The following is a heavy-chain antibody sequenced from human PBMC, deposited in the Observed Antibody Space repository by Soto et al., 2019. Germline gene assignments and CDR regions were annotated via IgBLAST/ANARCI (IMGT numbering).Heavy chain of an antibody. Sequence: SVRVSCKASGYTFTYRYLHWVRQAPGQALEWMGWITPFNGNTNYAQKFQDRVTITRDRSMSTAYMELSSLRSEDTAIYYCARSRDVGSWWAFDIWGQGTMVTVSS. V-gene: IGHV1-45*02. J-gene: IGHJ3*02. CDR2: ITPFNGNT. CDR1: GYTFTYRY. D-gene: IGHD2-15*01. CDR3: ARSRDVGSWWAFDI.